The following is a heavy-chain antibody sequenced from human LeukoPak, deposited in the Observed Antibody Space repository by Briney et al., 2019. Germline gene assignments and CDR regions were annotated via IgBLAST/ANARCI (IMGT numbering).Heavy chain of an antibody. CDR1: GYTFTDYY. Sequence: ASMKVSCKASGYTFTDYYVHWVRQAPGQGLEWMGWLNPTSGGINYAQNFQGGVTMTRDTSISTAYMELSGLRSDDTAVYYCARDRYTSSGNAFDIWGQGTMVAVSS. J-gene: IGHJ3*02. D-gene: IGHD1-26*01. CDR3: ARDRYTSSGNAFDI. CDR2: LNPTSGGI. V-gene: IGHV1-2*02.